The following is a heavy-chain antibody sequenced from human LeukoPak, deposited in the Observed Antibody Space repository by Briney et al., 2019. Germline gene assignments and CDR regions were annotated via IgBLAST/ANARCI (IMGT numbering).Heavy chain of an antibody. J-gene: IGHJ4*02. CDR2: IYYIGST. CDR1: GDSVSRSSYY. V-gene: IGHV4-61*01. D-gene: IGHD3-22*01. Sequence: PSETLSLTCTVSGDSVSRSSYYWTWIRQPPGKGLEWIGYIYYIGSTNYNPSLSSPLTMSVDTSKNQFYLRMSSVIAADTAVYYCARYYDSTGSFDYWGQGTLVTVSS. CDR3: ARYYDSTGSFDY.